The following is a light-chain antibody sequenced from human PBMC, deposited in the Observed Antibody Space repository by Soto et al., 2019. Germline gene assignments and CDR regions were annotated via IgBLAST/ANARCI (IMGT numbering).Light chain of an antibody. CDR1: QSISSD. Sequence: ETVMTQSPATLSVSPGERATLSCRASQSISSDLAWYQHKPGQAPRLLIYGASTTATGIPVRFSGSGSGTEFTLTISSLQSEDFAVYYCQQYNNWPRTFGQGTKLEIK. CDR2: GAS. CDR3: QQYNNWPRT. J-gene: IGKJ2*01. V-gene: IGKV3-15*01.